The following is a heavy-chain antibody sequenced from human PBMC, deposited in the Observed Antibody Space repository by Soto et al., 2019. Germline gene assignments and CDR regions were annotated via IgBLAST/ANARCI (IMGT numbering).Heavy chain of an antibody. Sequence: SETLSLTCTFSGVSISSYYVILIRQPPGKGLEWIGYIYYSGSTNYNPSLKSRVTISVDTSKNQFSLKLSSVTAADTAVYYCARDRTGNLWFDPWGQGTLVTVSS. CDR2: IYYSGST. CDR1: GVSISSYY. CDR3: ARDRTGNLWFDP. V-gene: IGHV4-59*01. J-gene: IGHJ5*02. D-gene: IGHD3-10*01.